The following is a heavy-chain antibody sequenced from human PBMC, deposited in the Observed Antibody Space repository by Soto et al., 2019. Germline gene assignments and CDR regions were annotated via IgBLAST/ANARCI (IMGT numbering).Heavy chain of an antibody. J-gene: IGHJ5*02. V-gene: IGHV4-59*01. D-gene: IGHD2-21*02. CDR1: GGSISSYY. Sequence: PSETLSLACTVSGGSISSYYWSWIRQPPGKGLEWIGYIYYSGSTNYNPSLKSRVTISVDTSKNQFSLKLSSVTAADTAVNYCARGGPCCGDCSNWFDPWGQGTLVTVSS. CDR2: IYYSGST. CDR3: ARGGPCCGDCSNWFDP.